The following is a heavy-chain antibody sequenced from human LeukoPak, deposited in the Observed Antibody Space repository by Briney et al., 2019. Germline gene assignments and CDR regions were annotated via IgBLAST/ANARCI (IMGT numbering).Heavy chain of an antibody. D-gene: IGHD5-24*01. CDR2: IYHSGST. V-gene: IGHV4-30-2*01. Sequence: SETLSLTCTVSGGSISRGGYYWSWIRQPPGKGLEWIGYIYHSGSTYYNPSLKSRVTISVDRSKNQFSLKLSSVTAADTAVYYCARVMGRWLRPADAFDIWGQGTMVTVSS. J-gene: IGHJ3*02. CDR3: ARVMGRWLRPADAFDI. CDR1: GGSISRGGYY.